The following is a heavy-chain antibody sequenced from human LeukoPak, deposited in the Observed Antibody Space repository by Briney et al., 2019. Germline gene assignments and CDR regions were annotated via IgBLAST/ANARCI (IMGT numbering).Heavy chain of an antibody. CDR3: ARHGPPRAGWGRKYYYMDV. V-gene: IGHV4-34*01. Sequence: SETLSLTCAVYGGSFSGYYWSWIRRPPGKGLEWIGEINHRGSTNYNPSLKSRVTISVDTSKNQFSLKLSSVTAADTAVYYCARHGPPRAGWGRKYYYMDVWGKGSTVTISS. J-gene: IGHJ6*03. CDR1: GGSFSGYY. D-gene: IGHD3-16*01. CDR2: INHRGST.